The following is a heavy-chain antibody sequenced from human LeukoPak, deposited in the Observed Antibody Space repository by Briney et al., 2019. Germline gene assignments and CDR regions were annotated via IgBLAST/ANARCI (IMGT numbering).Heavy chain of an antibody. CDR3: AFDYASGSYLGFDY. J-gene: IGHJ4*02. D-gene: IGHD3-10*01. CDR1: GFTFSTYA. CDR2: ISGSGTTT. Sequence: PGGSLRLSCAASGFTFSTYAMTWVRQAPGKGLEWVSAISGSGTTTYYADSVKGRFTISRDNSKNTLYLQMNNLRAEDTAVYYCAFDYASGSYLGFDYWGQGTLVTVSS. V-gene: IGHV3-23*01.